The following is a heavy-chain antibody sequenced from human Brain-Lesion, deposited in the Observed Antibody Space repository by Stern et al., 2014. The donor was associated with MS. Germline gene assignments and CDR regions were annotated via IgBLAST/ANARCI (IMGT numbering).Heavy chain of an antibody. D-gene: IGHD3-3*01. V-gene: IGHV1-24*01. J-gene: IGHJ6*02. CDR1: GYTLTELS. CDR3: ATDVVTIFGAPHYGMDV. Sequence: VQLVESGAEVKTPGASVKVSCKVSGYTLTELSMHWVRQAPGKGLEWMGGFDPEDGETIYAQKFQCRVTMTDDTSTDTAYMELSSLRAEDTAVYYCATDVVTIFGAPHYGMDVWGQGTTVTVSS. CDR2: FDPEDGET.